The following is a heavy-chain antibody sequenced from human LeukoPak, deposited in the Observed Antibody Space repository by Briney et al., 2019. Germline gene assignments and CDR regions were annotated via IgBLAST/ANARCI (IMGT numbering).Heavy chain of an antibody. CDR2: INHSGST. V-gene: IGHV4-34*01. Sequence: SETLSLTCAVYGGSFIGYYWSWIRQPPGKGLEWIGEINHSGSTNYNPSLKSRVTISVDTSKNQFSLKLSSVTAADTAVYYCATVTEGYDYFWGSYRYNGHDAFAIWGQGTMVTVSS. CDR1: GGSFIGYY. D-gene: IGHD3-16*02. CDR3: ATVTEGYDYFWGSYRYNGHDAFAI. J-gene: IGHJ3*02.